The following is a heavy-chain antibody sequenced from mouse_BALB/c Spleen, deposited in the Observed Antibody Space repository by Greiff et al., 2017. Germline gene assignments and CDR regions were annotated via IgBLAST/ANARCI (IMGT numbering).Heavy chain of an antibody. J-gene: IGHJ4*01. V-gene: IGHV5-12-2*01. CDR2: ISNGGGST. CDR1: GFTFSSYT. CDR3: ARHPRYDDAIDY. D-gene: IGHD2-14*01. Sequence: EVQLVESGGGLVQPGGSLKLSCAASGFTFSSYTMSWVRQTPEKRLEWVAYISNGGGSTYYPDTVKGRFTISRDNAKNTLYLQMSSLKSEDTAMYYCARHPRYDDAIDYWGQGTLVTVSS.